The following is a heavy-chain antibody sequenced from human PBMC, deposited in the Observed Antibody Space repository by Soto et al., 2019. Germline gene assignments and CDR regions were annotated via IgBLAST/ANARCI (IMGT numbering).Heavy chain of an antibody. D-gene: IGHD3-10*01. CDR3: ARGPRLLLWFGELGPRTFGP. CDR1: GRSFSGYY. J-gene: IGHJ5*02. V-gene: IGHV4-34*01. CDR2: INHSGST. Sequence: PETLSLTGALYGRSFSGYYWSWIRQPPGKALDWIGEINHSGSTNYNPSLKSRVTISVDTSKNQFSLKLSSVTAADTAVYYCARGPRLLLWFGELGPRTFGPWGEGTLVTVSS.